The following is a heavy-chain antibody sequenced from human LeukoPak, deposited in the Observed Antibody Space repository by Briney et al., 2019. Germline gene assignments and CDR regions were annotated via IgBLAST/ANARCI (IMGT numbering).Heavy chain of an antibody. CDR3: VGSAAIPGWFDP. V-gene: IGHV1-2*02. CDR1: GYTFTSYG. J-gene: IGHJ5*02. Sequence: GASVKVSCKASGYTFTSYGISWVRQAPGQGLEWMGWINPNSGGTNYAQKFQGRVTMTRDTSIGTAYMELSRLRSDDTAVYYCVGSAAIPGWFDPWGQGTLVTVSS. D-gene: IGHD2-2*01. CDR2: INPNSGGT.